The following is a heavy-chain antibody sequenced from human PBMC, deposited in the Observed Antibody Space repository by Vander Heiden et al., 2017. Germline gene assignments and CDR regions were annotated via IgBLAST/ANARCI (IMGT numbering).Heavy chain of an antibody. CDR3: ARLSGDRNFDY. CDR2: INPKSGAT. CDR1: GYTFTCYY. D-gene: IGHD7-27*01. Sequence: QVQLVQSGTDVKKPGASVTVSCTASGYTFTCYYMHWVRQAPGQGLEWMGWINPKSGATRYAQNFQGRVTMTRDTSISTVYMDLSSLRYDDTALFYCARLSGDRNFDYWGQGTLVTVSS. J-gene: IGHJ4*02. V-gene: IGHV1-2*02.